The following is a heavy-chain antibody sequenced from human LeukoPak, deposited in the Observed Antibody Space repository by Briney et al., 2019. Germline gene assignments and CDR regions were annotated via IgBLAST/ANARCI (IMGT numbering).Heavy chain of an antibody. Sequence: SQTLSLTCTVPGGSMSSGDYYWSWIRQPPGKGLEWIGYIYYSGNTYYNPSLKSRVTISVDTSKNQFSLKLSSVTAADTAVYYCARAYIAAAGMGWFDPWGQGTLVTVSS. CDR3: ARAYIAAAGMGWFDP. J-gene: IGHJ5*02. CDR2: IYYSGNT. CDR1: GGSMSSGDYY. D-gene: IGHD6-13*01. V-gene: IGHV4-30-4*08.